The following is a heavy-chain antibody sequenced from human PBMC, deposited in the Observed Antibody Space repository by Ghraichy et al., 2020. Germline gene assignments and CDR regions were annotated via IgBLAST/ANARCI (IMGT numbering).Heavy chain of an antibody. CDR3: ARSAYNWNDGGIYDAFDI. Sequence: GGSLRLSCAASGFTFSSYWMSWVRQAPGKGLEWVANIKQDGSEKYYVDSVKGRFTISRDNAKNSLYLQMNSLRAEDTAVYYCARSAYNWNDGGIYDAFDIWGQGTMVTVSS. D-gene: IGHD1-1*01. CDR2: IKQDGSEK. J-gene: IGHJ3*02. CDR1: GFTFSSYW. V-gene: IGHV3-7*01.